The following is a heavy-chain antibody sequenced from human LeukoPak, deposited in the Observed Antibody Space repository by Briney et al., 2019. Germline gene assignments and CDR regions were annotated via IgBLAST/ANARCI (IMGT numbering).Heavy chain of an antibody. CDR2: IYYSGST. Sequence: SETLSLTCTVSGGSISSSSYYWGWIRQPPGKGLEWIGSIYYSGSTYYNPSLKSRVTISVDTSKNQFSLKLSSMTAADTAVYYCARGGVYYDSSGYYVEPYFDYWGQGTLVTVSS. CDR3: ARGGVYYDSSGYYVEPYFDY. D-gene: IGHD3-22*01. CDR1: GGSISSSSYY. V-gene: IGHV4-39*07. J-gene: IGHJ4*02.